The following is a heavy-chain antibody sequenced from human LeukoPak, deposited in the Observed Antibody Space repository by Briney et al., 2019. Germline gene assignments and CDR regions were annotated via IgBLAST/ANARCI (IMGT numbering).Heavy chain of an antibody. CDR2: INPSGGST. CDR1: GYTFTSYY. D-gene: IGHD6-6*01. Sequence: ASVKVSCKASGYTFTSYYMHWVRQAPGRGLEWMGIINPSGGSTSYAQKFQGTVTMTRDTSTSTAYMELSSLRSEDTAVYYCARERPTIAARSSNWSDPWGQGTLVTVSS. J-gene: IGHJ5*02. V-gene: IGHV1-46*01. CDR3: ARERPTIAARSSNWSDP.